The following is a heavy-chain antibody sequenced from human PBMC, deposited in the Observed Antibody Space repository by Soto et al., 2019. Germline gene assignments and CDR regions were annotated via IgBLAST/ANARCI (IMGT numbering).Heavy chain of an antibody. D-gene: IGHD6-13*01. CDR3: ARYLGWSSSSPHDGMDV. J-gene: IGHJ6*02. Sequence: QVQLVQSGAEVKKPGASVKVSCKASGYTFTSYAMHWVRQAPGQRLEWMGWINAGNGNTKYSQKFQGRVTITRDTSASTAYMDLGSLRSEDTAVYYCARYLGWSSSSPHDGMDVWGQGTTVTVSS. V-gene: IGHV1-3*01. CDR2: INAGNGNT. CDR1: GYTFTSYA.